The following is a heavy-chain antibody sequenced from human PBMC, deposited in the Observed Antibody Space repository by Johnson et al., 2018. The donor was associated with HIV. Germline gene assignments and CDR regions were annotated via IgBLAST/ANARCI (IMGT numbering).Heavy chain of an antibody. CDR2: IKQDGSEK. D-gene: IGHD3-9*01. CDR1: GFTFSSYW. V-gene: IGHV3-7*01. CDR3: AKTIARNAFDI. J-gene: IGHJ3*02. Sequence: LLVESGGGLVPPGGSLRLSCAASGFTFSSYWMSWVRQAPGKGLEWVANIKQDGSEKYYVDSVKGRFTISRDNAKNSLYLQMNSLRAEDTAVYYCAKTIARNAFDIWGQGTMVTVSS.